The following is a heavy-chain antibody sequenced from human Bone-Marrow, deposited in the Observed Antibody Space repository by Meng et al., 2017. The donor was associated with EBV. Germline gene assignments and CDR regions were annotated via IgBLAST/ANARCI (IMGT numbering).Heavy chain of an antibody. CDR3: ARDTHDYGDLTFFDY. CDR2: IIPIFGTA. CDR1: GGTFSSYA. Sequence: VPPVQSGAEGKKPGSSVKVSCKASGGTFSSYAISWVRQAPGQGLEWMGGIIPIFGTANYAQKFQGRVTITADKSTSTAYMELSSLRSEDTAVYYCARDTHDYGDLTFFDYWGQGTLVTVSS. D-gene: IGHD4-17*01. J-gene: IGHJ4*02. V-gene: IGHV1-69*06.